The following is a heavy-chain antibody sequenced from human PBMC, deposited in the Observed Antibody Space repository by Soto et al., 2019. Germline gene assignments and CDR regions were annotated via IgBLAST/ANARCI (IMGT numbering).Heavy chain of an antibody. D-gene: IGHD5-12*01. V-gene: IGHV3-23*01. CDR3: AREGQYRTDGFDT. CDR1: GFTFSSHG. J-gene: IGHJ3*02. CDR2: LSRGGGST. Sequence: EAQLLESGGGSVQPGGSLRLSCAASGFTFSSHGMSWIRQAPGKGLEWISGLSRGGGSTYYVDPVKGRFTISIDNAKNTLDLIMKMLRVEDTALYYCAREGQYRTDGFDTWGQGTMVTVSS.